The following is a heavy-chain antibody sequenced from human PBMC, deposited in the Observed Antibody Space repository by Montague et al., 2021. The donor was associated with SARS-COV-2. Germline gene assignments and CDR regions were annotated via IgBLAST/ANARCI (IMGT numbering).Heavy chain of an antibody. Sequence: SETLSLTCAVSGGSISSDNWWSWVRQSPGKGLEWMGEIFHSGSTNYNPSLKSRVTMSVDKSKNDFSLKLSPVTAADTAMYYCARRITMVRGVTKRNNWFDPWGRGILVTVSS. J-gene: IGHJ5*02. CDR2: IFHSGST. CDR1: GGSISSDNW. V-gene: IGHV4-4*02. D-gene: IGHD3-10*01. CDR3: ARRITMVRGVTKRNNWFDP.